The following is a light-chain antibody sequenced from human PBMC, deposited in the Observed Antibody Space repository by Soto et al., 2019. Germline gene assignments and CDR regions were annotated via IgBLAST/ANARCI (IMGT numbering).Light chain of an antibody. CDR2: LGS. CDR1: QSLLHSNGYNY. V-gene: IGKV2-28*01. Sequence: DLVMTQTQLSLPVTPGEPASISCRSSQSLLHSNGYNYLDWYLQKPGQSPQLLIYLGSNRASGVPDRFSGSGSGTDFTLKISRVEAEDVGVYYCMQALQTPWTFGQGTKVDI. J-gene: IGKJ1*01. CDR3: MQALQTPWT.